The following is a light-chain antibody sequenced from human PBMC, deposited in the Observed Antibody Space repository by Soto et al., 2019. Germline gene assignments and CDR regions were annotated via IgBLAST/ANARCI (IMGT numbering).Light chain of an antibody. CDR2: GAS. Sequence: EIVLTQSPGTLSLSPGERATLSCRASQSVSNNYLAWYQQKPGQAPRLLIYGASNRATGLPDRFSGSGSGTVFTLTISRLEPEDFAVYYCQQYGSSGTFGQGTKVDIK. CDR3: QQYGSSGT. J-gene: IGKJ1*01. V-gene: IGKV3-20*01. CDR1: QSVSNNY.